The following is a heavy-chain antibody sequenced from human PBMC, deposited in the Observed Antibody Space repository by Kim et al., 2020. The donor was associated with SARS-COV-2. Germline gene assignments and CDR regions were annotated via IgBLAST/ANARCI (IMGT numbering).Heavy chain of an antibody. V-gene: IGHV4-34*01. CDR2: INHSGST. CDR3: ARGRGYYGSGRYNWFDP. J-gene: IGHJ5*02. D-gene: IGHD3-10*01. Sequence: SETLSLTCAVYGGSFSGYYWSWIRQPPGKGLEWIGEINHSGSTNYNPSLKSRVTISVDTSKNQFSLKLSSVTAADTAVYYCARGRGYYGSGRYNWFDPWGQGTLVTVSS. CDR1: GGSFSGYY.